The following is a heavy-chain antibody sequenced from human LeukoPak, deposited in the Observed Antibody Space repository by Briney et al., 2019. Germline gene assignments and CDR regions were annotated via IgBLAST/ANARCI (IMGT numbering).Heavy chain of an antibody. CDR3: GRDIVWGWLLTFDY. J-gene: IGHJ4*02. CDR1: GFTFSSYW. V-gene: IGHV3-7*01. D-gene: IGHD5-24*01. CDR2: IKQDGSEK. Sequence: GGSLRLSCAASGFTFSSYWMSWVRQAPGKGLEWVANIKQDGSEKYYVDSVKGRFTISRDNAKNSLYLQMNSLRAEDTAAYYCGRDIVWGWLLTFDYWGQGTLVTVSS.